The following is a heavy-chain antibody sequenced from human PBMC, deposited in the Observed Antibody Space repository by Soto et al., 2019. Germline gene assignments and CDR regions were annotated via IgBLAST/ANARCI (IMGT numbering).Heavy chain of an antibody. CDR2: ISSGGTYT. CDR3: AKESSGYNYGSYNYFDY. D-gene: IGHD5-18*01. Sequence: GGSLRLSCAASGFTFSNYAMTWVRQAPGKGLEWVSAISSGGTYTDYADSVKGRFTLSRDNSKNMVYLQMNSLRAEDTAVYHCAKESSGYNYGSYNYFDYWGQGTLVTVAS. CDR1: GFTFSNYA. J-gene: IGHJ4*02. V-gene: IGHV3-23*01.